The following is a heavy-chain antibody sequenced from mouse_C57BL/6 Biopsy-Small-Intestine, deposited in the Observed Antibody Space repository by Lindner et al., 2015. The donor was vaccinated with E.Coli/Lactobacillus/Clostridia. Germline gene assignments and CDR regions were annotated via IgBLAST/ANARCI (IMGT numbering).Heavy chain of an antibody. CDR3: ARSDYDYFDY. V-gene: IGHV1-63*01. CDR2: IYPGGGYT. Sequence: VQLQESGAELVRPGTSVKMSCKASGYTFTNYWIGWAKQRPGYGLEWIGDIYPGGGYTNYNEKFKGKVTLTADKSSSTAYMQFSSLTSEDSAIYYCARSDYDYFDYWGQGTALTVSS. J-gene: IGHJ2*01. CDR1: GYTFTNYW. D-gene: IGHD2-4*01.